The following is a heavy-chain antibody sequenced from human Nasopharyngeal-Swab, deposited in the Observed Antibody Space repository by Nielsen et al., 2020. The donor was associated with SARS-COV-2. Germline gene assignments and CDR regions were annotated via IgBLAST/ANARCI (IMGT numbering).Heavy chain of an antibody. CDR2: IYYSGST. D-gene: IGHD2-21*01. V-gene: IGHV4-39*01. J-gene: IGHJ6*02. Sequence: WICQPPGKGLEWIGSIYYSGSTYYNPSLKSRVTISVDTSKNKFSLKLSSVTAADTAVYYCARHGDPSRMPSYSTYYYYGMDVWGQGTTVTVSS. CDR3: ARHGDPSRMPSYSTYYYYGMDV.